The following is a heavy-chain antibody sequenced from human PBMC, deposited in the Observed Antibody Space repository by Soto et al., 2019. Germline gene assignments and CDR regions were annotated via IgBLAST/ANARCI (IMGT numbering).Heavy chain of an antibody. Sequence: SQTLSLTCAISGDSVPSNSASWNWIRQSPSRGLEWLGRTYYRSKWYNDYAVSVKSRITINPDTSKNQFSLQLNSVTPEDTAVYYCARDSSGSSRYYYYYGMDVWGQGTTVTVSS. D-gene: IGHD6-6*01. CDR3: ARDSSGSSRYYYYYGMDV. V-gene: IGHV6-1*01. J-gene: IGHJ6*02. CDR2: TYYRSKWYN. CDR1: GDSVPSNSAS.